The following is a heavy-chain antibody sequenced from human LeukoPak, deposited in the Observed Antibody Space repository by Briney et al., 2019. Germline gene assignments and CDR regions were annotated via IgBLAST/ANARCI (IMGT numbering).Heavy chain of an antibody. J-gene: IGHJ4*02. CDR2: ISGSSIYI. Sequence: GGSLRLSCAASGFTFSTYSMNWVRQAPGKGLEWVSSISGSSIYIYYADSVKGRFTISRDNAKNSLYLQMNSLRAEDTAVNYCARDPPYYDSSGYYYDYWGQGTLVTVSS. CDR1: GFTFSTYS. CDR3: ARDPPYYDSSGYYYDY. V-gene: IGHV3-21*01. D-gene: IGHD3-22*01.